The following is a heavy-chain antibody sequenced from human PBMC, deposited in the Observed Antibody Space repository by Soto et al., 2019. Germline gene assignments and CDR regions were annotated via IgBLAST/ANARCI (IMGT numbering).Heavy chain of an antibody. CDR3: ARGGFGSGNYFYYYMDV. D-gene: IGHD3-10*01. CDR2: ISAYNGNT. Sequence: QVQLVQSGADVKKPGASVKVSCKASGYTFTTYGITWVRQAPGQGLEWLGWISAYNGNTNYAQKLHGRVTMTTDTSTSAAYMELRCRRSDDTAVYYCARGGFGSGNYFYYYMDVWGEGTTVTVSS. J-gene: IGHJ6*03. V-gene: IGHV1-18*01. CDR1: GYTFTTYG.